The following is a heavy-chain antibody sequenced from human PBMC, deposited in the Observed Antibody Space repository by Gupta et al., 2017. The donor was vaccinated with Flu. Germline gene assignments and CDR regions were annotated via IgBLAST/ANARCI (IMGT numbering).Heavy chain of an antibody. CDR3: AREFRGRDLGF. CDR2: IIPNCGNT. V-gene: IGHV1-2*02. D-gene: IGHD2-15*01. Sequence: HLVRLVPGKGLEWIGWIIPNCGNTNLAQYLQGRVTVTRYTSIATVYLDLSSLIFDETASYYCAREFRGRDLGFWGQGTQVIVSS. J-gene: IGHJ4*02.